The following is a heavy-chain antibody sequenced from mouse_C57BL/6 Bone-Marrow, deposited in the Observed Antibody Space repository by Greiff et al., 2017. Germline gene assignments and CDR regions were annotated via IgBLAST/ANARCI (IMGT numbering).Heavy chain of an antibody. CDR3: ARSGTTVVGMGYYAMDY. V-gene: IGHV1-77*01. Sequence: VQLQQSGAELVKPGASVKISCKASGYTFTDYYINWVKQRPGQGLEWIGKIGPGSGSTYYNEKFKGKATLTADESSSTAYMQLSSLTSEDSAVYFCARSGTTVVGMGYYAMDYWGHGTSVTVSS. CDR2: IGPGSGST. CDR1: GYTFTDYY. D-gene: IGHD1-1*01. J-gene: IGHJ4*01.